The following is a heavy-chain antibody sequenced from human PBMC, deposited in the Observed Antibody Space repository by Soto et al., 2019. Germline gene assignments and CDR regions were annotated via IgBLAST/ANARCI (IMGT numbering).Heavy chain of an antibody. CDR1: GGSVSSGSYY. CDR3: ARERDACSGGSCYGVGGYYYYGMDV. D-gene: IGHD2-15*01. J-gene: IGHJ6*02. Sequence: QVQLQESGPGLVKPSETLSLTCTVSGGSVSSGSYYWSWIRQPPGKGLEWIGYSHYSGSTNYNPSLKSRDTISVDTSNNQFALKLSSVTAADTAVYYCARERDACSGGSCYGVGGYYYYGMDVWGQGTTVTVSS. CDR2: SHYSGST. V-gene: IGHV4-61*01.